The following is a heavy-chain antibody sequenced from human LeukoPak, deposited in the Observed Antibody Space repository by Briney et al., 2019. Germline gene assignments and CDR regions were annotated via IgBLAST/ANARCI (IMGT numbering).Heavy chain of an antibody. Sequence: PSETLSLTCAVYGGSFSGYYWSWIRQPPGKGLEWIGEINHSGSTNYNPSLKSRVTISVDTSKNQFSLKLSSVTAADTAVYYCASLRIAVAGTIYYYYYMDVWGKGTTVTVS. J-gene: IGHJ6*03. V-gene: IGHV4-34*01. D-gene: IGHD6-19*01. CDR1: GGSFSGYY. CDR2: INHSGST. CDR3: ASLRIAVAGTIYYYYYMDV.